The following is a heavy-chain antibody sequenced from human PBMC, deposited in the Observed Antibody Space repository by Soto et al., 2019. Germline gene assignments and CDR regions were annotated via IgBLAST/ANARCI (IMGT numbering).Heavy chain of an antibody. D-gene: IGHD2-15*01. V-gene: IGHV3-74*01. J-gene: IGHJ6*02. CDR3: ARDTAGYSTLDV. CDR1: GFTFSSYW. Sequence: EVQLVESGGGLVQPGGSLRLSCAASGFTFSSYWMHWVRQAPGKGLVWVSRINSDGSSTSYADSVKGRFTIPRDNPKHTLYLQMNSLRAEDTAVYYCARDTAGYSTLDVWGQGTTVTVSS. CDR2: INSDGSST.